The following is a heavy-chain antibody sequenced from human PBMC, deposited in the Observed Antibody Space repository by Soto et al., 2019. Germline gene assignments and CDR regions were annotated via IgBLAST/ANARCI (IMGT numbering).Heavy chain of an antibody. CDR3: ARRPLTTYYYYYMDV. J-gene: IGHJ6*03. Sequence: ASVKDSCKASEYTFNSYDINWVRQATGQEPERLGWMNPKSGNTGCAQKFQGRVTMTRNTSISTAYMELSSLRSEDTAVYYCARRPLTTYYYYYMDVWGKWTTVTVSS. V-gene: IGHV1-8*01. CDR2: MNPKSGNT. D-gene: IGHD4-4*01. CDR1: EYTFNSYD.